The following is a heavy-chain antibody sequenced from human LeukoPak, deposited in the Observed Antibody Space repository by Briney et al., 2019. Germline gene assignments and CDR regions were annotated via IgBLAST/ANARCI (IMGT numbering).Heavy chain of an antibody. CDR1: GDTFSRYA. CDR3: ARAKVSGYPTYWYFDL. CDR2: IFTVFGTT. V-gene: IGHV1-69*06. Sequence: GASVKVSCKASGDTFSRYALSWVRQAPRQGLEWVGGIFTVFGTTHYAKDLQGRVTITADKSTNTVYMELTSLRSEDTAIYYCARAKVSGYPTYWYFDLWGRGTLVTVSS. D-gene: IGHD3-9*01. J-gene: IGHJ2*01.